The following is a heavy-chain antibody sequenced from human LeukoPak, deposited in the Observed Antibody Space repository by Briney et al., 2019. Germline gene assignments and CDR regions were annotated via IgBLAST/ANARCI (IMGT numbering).Heavy chain of an antibody. J-gene: IGHJ5*02. V-gene: IGHV1-69*06. CDR3: ATLAYPTLVATIIDP. D-gene: IGHD5-12*01. CDR2: IIPIFGTA. Sequence: ASVKVSCKASGGTFSSYAISWVQQAPGQGLEWMGGIIPIFGTANYAQKFQGRVTITADKSTSTAYMELSSLRSEDTAVYYCATLAYPTLVATIIDPWGQGTLVTVSS. CDR1: GGTFSSYA.